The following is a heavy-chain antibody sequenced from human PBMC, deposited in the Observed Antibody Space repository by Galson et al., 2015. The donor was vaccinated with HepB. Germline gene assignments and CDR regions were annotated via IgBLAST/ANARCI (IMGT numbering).Heavy chain of an antibody. CDR3: ARTPGYCSSTSCRQPTDYYYYYGMDV. V-gene: IGHV2-70*01. Sequence: VKPTQTLTLTCTFSGFSLSTSGMCVSWIRQPPGKALEWLALIDWDDDKYYSTSLKTRLTISKDTSKNQVVLTMTNMDPVDTATYYCARTPGYCSSTSCRQPTDYYYYYGMDVWGQGTTVTVSS. CDR2: IDWDDDK. J-gene: IGHJ6*02. D-gene: IGHD2-2*01. CDR1: GFSLSTSGMC.